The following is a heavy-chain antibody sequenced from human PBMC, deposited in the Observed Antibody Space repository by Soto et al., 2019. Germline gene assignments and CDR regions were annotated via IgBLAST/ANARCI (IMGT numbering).Heavy chain of an antibody. CDR1: GFTFSSYG. J-gene: IGHJ6*02. CDR2: ISYDGSNK. D-gene: IGHD5-18*01. V-gene: IGHV3-30*18. CDR3: AKTGPARASGAMVHYGMDV. Sequence: GGSLRHSCAASGFTFSSYGMHWVRQAPGKGLEWVAVISYDGSNKYYADSVKGRFTISRDNSKNTLYLQMNSLRAEDTAVYYCAKTGPARASGAMVHYGMDVWGQGTTVTVSS.